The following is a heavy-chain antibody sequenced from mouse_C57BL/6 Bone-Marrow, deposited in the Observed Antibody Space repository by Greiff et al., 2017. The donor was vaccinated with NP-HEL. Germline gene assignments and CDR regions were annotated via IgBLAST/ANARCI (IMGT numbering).Heavy chain of an antibody. J-gene: IGHJ3*01. CDR2: ISYSGST. D-gene: IGHD1-1*01. Sequence: EVKVVESGPGMVKPSQSLSLTCTVTGYSITSGYDWHWIRHFPGNKLEWMGYISYSGSTNYNPSLKSRISITHDTSKNHFFLKLNSVTTEDTATYYCARGGPYYYGSSRDWFAYWGQGTLVTVSA. CDR1: GYSITSGYD. V-gene: IGHV3-1*01. CDR3: ARGGPYYYGSSRDWFAY.